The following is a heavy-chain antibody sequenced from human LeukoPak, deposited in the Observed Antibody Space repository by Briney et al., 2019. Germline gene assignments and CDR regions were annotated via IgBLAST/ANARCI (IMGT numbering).Heavy chain of an antibody. CDR2: IYSGGST. D-gene: IGHD2-2*01. CDR1: GFTVSSNY. V-gene: IGHV3-53*01. J-gene: IGHJ3*02. CDR3: AKDHVVVVPAASDAFDI. Sequence: GGSLRLSCAASGFTVSSNYMSWVRQAPGKGLEWVSVIYSGGSTYYAGSVKGRFTISRDNSKNTLFLQMNSLRVEDTAVYYCAKDHVVVVPAASDAFDIWGQGTMVTVSS.